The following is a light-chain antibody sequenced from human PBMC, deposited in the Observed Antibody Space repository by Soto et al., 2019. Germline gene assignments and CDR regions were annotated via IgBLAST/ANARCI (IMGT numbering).Light chain of an antibody. V-gene: IGKV1-5*03. CDR1: QSINSW. CDR3: QQYDRFPYT. Sequence: DIQMTQSPSTLSASIGDTVIITCRASQSINSWLAWYQQKPGKAPKLLIHKASTLESGVPSRFSGSGSGTGFTLTISSLQPDDFATFYCQQYDRFPYTFGQGTKLEIK. J-gene: IGKJ2*01. CDR2: KAS.